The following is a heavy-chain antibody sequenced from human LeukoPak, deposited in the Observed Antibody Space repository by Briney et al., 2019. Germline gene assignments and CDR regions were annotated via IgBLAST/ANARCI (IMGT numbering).Heavy chain of an antibody. D-gene: IGHD3-10*01. CDR2: INHSGST. J-gene: IGHJ1*01. CDR3: ARIGSGITMVRGAD. CDR1: GGSFSGYY. Sequence: SETLSLTCAVYGGSFSGYYWSWIRQPPGKGLEWIGEINHSGSTNYNPSLKSRVTISVDTSKNQFSLKLSSVTAADTVVYYCARIGSGITMVRGADWGQGTLVTVSS. V-gene: IGHV4-34*01.